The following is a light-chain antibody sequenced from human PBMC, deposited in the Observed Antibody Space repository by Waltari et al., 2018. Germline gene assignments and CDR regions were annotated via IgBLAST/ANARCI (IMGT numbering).Light chain of an antibody. J-gene: IGLJ2*01. Sequence: QSVLTQPPSVSGAPGQRVSIPCTGSGSNLGAGYDVHWYQQHPGTAPKLLIYGTSTRPPGVPDRFFGSQSGTSASLAITALQAEDEAEYYCQSYDTSLSVVFGGGTKLTVL. CDR2: GTS. CDR3: QSYDTSLSVV. V-gene: IGLV1-40*01. CDR1: GSNLGAGYD.